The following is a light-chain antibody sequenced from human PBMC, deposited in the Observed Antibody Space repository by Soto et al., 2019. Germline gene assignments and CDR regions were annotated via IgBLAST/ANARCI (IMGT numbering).Light chain of an antibody. V-gene: IGKV1-5*03. CDR2: KAS. Sequence: DIQMTQSPATLAASVGDRVSLTCRASQSIDTWLALYQQKPGKAPNLLIYKASRLESGVPSRFTGSGSGTEFTLTISSLQHEDFGSYYCQEYKNDYGTFGQGTQVEIK. CDR1: QSIDTW. CDR3: QEYKNDYGT. J-gene: IGKJ1*01.